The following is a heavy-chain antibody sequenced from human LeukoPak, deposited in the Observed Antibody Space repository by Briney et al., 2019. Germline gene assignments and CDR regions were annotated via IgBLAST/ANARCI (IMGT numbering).Heavy chain of an antibody. J-gene: IGHJ4*02. CDR1: GFTFGDYA. Sequence: GGSLRLSCTASGFTFGDYAMSWFRQAPGKGLEWVGFTRSKAYGGTTEYAASVKGRFTISRDDSKSIAYLQMNSLKTEDTAVYYCTRDGSVAASFDYWGQGTLVTVSS. CDR2: TRSKAYGGTT. CDR3: TRDGSVAASFDY. D-gene: IGHD6-19*01. V-gene: IGHV3-49*03.